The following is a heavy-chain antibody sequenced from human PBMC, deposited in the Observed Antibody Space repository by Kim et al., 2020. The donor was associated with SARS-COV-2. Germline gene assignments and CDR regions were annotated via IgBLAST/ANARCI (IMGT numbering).Heavy chain of an antibody. Sequence: ASVKVSCKASGYTFTSYGISWVRQAPGQGLEWMGWISAYNGNTNYAQKLQGRVTMTTDTSTSTAYMELRSLRSDDTAVYYCARVKLRFLSSSWYGYYYYYMDVWGKGTTVTVSS. CDR3: ARVKLRFLSSSWYGYYYYYMDV. CDR1: GYTFTSYG. V-gene: IGHV1-18*01. CDR2: ISAYNGNT. J-gene: IGHJ6*03. D-gene: IGHD6-13*01.